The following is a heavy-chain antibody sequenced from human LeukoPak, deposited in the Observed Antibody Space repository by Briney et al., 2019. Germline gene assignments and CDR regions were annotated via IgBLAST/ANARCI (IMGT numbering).Heavy chain of an antibody. CDR2: ISAYNGNT. J-gene: IGHJ5*02. V-gene: IGHV1-18*01. CDR3: ARVLSYYYGSGGVGYNWFDP. Sequence: ASVKVSRKASGYTFTSYGISWVRQAPGQGLEWMGWISAYNGNTNYAQKLQGRVTMTTDTSTSTAYMELRSLRSDDTAVYYCARVLSYYYGSGGVGYNWFDPWGQGTLVTVSS. D-gene: IGHD3-10*01. CDR1: GYTFTSYG.